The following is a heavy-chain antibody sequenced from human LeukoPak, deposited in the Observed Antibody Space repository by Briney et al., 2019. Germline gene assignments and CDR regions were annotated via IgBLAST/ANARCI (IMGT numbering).Heavy chain of an antibody. V-gene: IGHV1-24*01. J-gene: IGHJ4*02. CDR1: GYTLTELS. Sequence: ASVKVSCKVSGYTLTELSMHWVRQAPGKGLEWMGGFDPEDGETIYARKFQGRVTMTEDTSTDTAYMELSSLRSEDTAVYYCATQRYSSSWYAYFDYWGQGTLVTVSS. CDR3: ATQRYSSSWYAYFDY. CDR2: FDPEDGET. D-gene: IGHD6-13*01.